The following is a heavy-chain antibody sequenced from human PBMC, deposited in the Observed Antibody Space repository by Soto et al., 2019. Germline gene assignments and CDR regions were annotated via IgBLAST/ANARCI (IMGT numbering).Heavy chain of an antibody. CDR3: ARGALLYWHNYFDLDV. J-gene: IGHJ6*02. CDR2: IIPHFGPA. CDR1: GDSFNNDG. V-gene: IGHV1-69*06. D-gene: IGHD3-22*01. Sequence: QVQLVQSGAEVKKPGSSVKVSCKASGDSFNNDGVNWVRQAPGQGLEWVGGIIPHFGPAKYPQKFQVRATITADTPTNTVFMELLSLTSDDTGIYYCARGALLYWHNYFDLDVWGQGTSVTVSS.